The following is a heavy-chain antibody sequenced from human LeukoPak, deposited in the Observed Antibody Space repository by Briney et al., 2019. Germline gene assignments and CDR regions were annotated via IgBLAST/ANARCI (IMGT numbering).Heavy chain of an antibody. CDR1: GFTFSTYA. CDR2: ISSSGGST. J-gene: IGHJ4*02. Sequence: PGGSLRLSCAASGFTFSTYAMSWVRQAPGKGLEWVSSISSSGGSTYHADSVKGRFTISRDNSKDTLYLQMNSLRAEDTAMYYCAKHKEGGLDYWGQGTLVTVSS. CDR3: AKHKEGGLDY. D-gene: IGHD1-26*01. V-gene: IGHV3-23*01.